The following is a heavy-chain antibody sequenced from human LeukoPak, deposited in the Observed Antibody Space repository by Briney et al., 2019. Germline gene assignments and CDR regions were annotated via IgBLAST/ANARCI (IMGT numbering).Heavy chain of an antibody. CDR3: ARDRRSSSWSDEGYYYYYYYMDV. Sequence: PSETLSLTCTVSGGSISSYYWSWIRQPPGKGLEWIGYIYYSGSTNYNPSLKSRVTISVDTSKNQFSLKLSSVTAADTAVYYCARDRRSSSWSDEGYYYYYYYMDVWGKGTTVTVSS. D-gene: IGHD6-13*01. CDR1: GGSISSYY. J-gene: IGHJ6*03. CDR2: IYYSGST. V-gene: IGHV4-59*01.